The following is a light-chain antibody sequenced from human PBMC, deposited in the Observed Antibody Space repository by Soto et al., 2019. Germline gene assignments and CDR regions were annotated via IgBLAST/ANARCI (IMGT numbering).Light chain of an antibody. CDR2: AAS. CDR1: QSISSY. V-gene: IGKV1-39*01. Sequence: DIQMTQSPSSLSASVGDRVTITCRASQSISSYLNWYQQKPGKAPKLLIYAASCLQSGVPSRFSGSGSGTDFTHTISSLQPEDFATYYCQQSYSTPPVTFGQGTRLEIK. CDR3: QQSYSTPPVT. J-gene: IGKJ5*01.